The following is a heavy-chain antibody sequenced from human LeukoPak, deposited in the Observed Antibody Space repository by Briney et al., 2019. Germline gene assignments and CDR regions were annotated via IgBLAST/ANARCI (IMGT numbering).Heavy chain of an antibody. D-gene: IGHD5-12*01. Sequence: ASVTVSCKASGGTFSSYAISWVRQAPGQGLEWMGGIIPIFGTANYAQKFQGRVMITADESTSTAYMELSSLRSEDTAVYYCARAERGYSGYEGTDYWGQGTLVTVSS. CDR3: ARAERGYSGYEGTDY. J-gene: IGHJ4*02. CDR1: GGTFSSYA. V-gene: IGHV1-69*13. CDR2: IIPIFGTA.